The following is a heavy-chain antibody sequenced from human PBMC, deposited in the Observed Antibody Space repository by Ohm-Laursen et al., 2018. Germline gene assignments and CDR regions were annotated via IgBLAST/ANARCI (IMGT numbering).Heavy chain of an antibody. D-gene: IGHD2-21*02. J-gene: IGHJ6*02. V-gene: IGHV3-23*01. CDR2: ISGSGGST. Sequence: SLRLSCSASGFIFSSYAMSWVRQAPGKGLEWASAISGSGGSTYYADSVKGRFTISRDNSKNTLFLQMSSLGAEDTAVYYCAKHEGYCGGDCPYYYYGMDVWGQGTTVTVSS. CDR3: AKHEGYCGGDCPYYYYGMDV. CDR1: GFIFSSYA.